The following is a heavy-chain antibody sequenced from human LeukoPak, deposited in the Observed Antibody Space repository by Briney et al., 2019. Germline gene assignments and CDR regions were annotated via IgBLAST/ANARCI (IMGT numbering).Heavy chain of an antibody. D-gene: IGHD4-17*01. J-gene: IGHJ4*02. Sequence: GGSLRLSCAASGFTFSGSAMHWVRQASGKGLEWVGRNRSKANSYATAYAASVKGRSTISRDGSKNTAYLQMNSLKTEDTAVYYCTSPANGNPMTTVTPWGQGTLVTVSS. CDR2: NRSKANSYAT. V-gene: IGHV3-73*01. CDR3: TSPANGNPMTTVTP. CDR1: GFTFSGSA.